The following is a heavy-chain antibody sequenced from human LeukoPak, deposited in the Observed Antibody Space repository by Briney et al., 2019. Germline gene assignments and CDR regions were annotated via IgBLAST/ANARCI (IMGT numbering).Heavy chain of an antibody. CDR1: GFSFSDYD. CDR3: GRAFPPLRTSSAGDL. D-gene: IGHD3-16*01. CDR2: ISGRSSHV. J-gene: IGHJ1*01. Sequence: TPGGSLRLSCSASGFSFSDYDMNWVRQAPGKGLEWVSAISGRSSHVYYGESVKGRFTISRDNAKNSLYLQLDRLRVEDTAVYYCGRAFPPLRTSSAGDLWGQGTLVTVSS. V-gene: IGHV3-21*01.